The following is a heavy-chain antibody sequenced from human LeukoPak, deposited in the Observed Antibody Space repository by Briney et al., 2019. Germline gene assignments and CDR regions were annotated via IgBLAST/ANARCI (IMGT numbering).Heavy chain of an antibody. Sequence: PGRSLRLSCTASGFTFDNYAIHWVRQAPGKGLEWVSGISWHSVTIGYADSVKGRFTISRDNAKNSLYLQMNSLRAEDTALYYCAKASYDILTGYFDYWGQGTLVTVSS. J-gene: IGHJ4*02. D-gene: IGHD3-9*01. CDR3: AKASYDILTGYFDY. CDR2: ISWHSVTI. CDR1: GFTFDNYA. V-gene: IGHV3-9*01.